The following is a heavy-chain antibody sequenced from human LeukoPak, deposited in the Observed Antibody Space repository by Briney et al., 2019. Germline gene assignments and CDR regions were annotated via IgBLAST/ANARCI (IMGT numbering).Heavy chain of an antibody. V-gene: IGHV3-33*01. CDR3: ARDYDSRGYSPAA. D-gene: IGHD3-22*01. CDR1: RFTFSSYG. Sequence: GGSLRLSCAASRFTFSSYGMHWVRQAPGKGLEWVAVIWYDGSNKYYAGSVKGRFSISRDNSKNTLYLQMNSLRAEDTAMYYCARDYDSRGYSPAAWGQGTLVTVSS. CDR2: IWYDGSNK. J-gene: IGHJ1*01.